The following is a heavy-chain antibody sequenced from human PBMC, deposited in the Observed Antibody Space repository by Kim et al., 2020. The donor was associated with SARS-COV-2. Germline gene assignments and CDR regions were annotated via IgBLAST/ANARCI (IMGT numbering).Heavy chain of an antibody. CDR2: IYYSGST. Sequence: SETLSLTCTVSCGSISSYYWSWIRQPPGKGLEWIGYIYYSGSTNYNPSLKSRVTISVDTSKNQFSLKLSSVTAADTAVYYCARVPYGSGRIDYWGQGTLVTVSS. J-gene: IGHJ4*02. CDR1: CGSISSYY. CDR3: ARVPYGSGRIDY. D-gene: IGHD3-10*01. V-gene: IGHV4-59*13.